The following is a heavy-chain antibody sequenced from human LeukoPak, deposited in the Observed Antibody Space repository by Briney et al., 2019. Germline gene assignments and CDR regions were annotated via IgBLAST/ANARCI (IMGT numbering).Heavy chain of an antibody. J-gene: IGHJ4*02. CDR3: ARNFGGGDRSGPFY. D-gene: IGHD3-22*01. V-gene: IGHV3-20*04. CDR2: INWNGGST. Sequence: GGSLRLSCAASGFTFSSYGMHWVRQAPGRGLEWVSDINWNGGSTAYADSVRGRFTISRDNAKNSLYLQMNSLRAEDTAVYYWARNFGGGDRSGPFYWGQGTLVTASS. CDR1: GFTFSSYG.